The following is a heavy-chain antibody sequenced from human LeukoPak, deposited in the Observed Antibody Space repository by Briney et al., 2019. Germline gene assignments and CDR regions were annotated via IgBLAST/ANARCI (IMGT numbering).Heavy chain of an antibody. J-gene: IGHJ6*03. CDR1: GGSISSYY. CDR2: IKQDGSEK. CDR3: ARSGYSSSWYRFVDYYYYYMDV. V-gene: IGHV3-7*01. Sequence: PSETLSLTCTVSGGSISSYYWSWVRQAPGKGLEWVANIKQDGSEKYYVDSVKGRFTISRDNAKNSLYLQMNSLRAEDTAVYYCARSGYSSSWYRFVDYYYYYMDVWGKGTTVTVSS. D-gene: IGHD6-13*01.